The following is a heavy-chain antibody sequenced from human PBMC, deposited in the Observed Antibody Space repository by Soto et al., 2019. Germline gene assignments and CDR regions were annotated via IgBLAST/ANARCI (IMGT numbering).Heavy chain of an antibody. J-gene: IGHJ6*02. V-gene: IGHV4-39*01. Sequence: NPSETLSLTCTVSGGSISSSSYYWGWIRQPPGKGLEWIGSIYYSGSTYYNPSLKSRVTISVDTSKNQFSLKLSSVTAADTAVYYCARRGIGAAHGMDVWGQGTTVTVSS. CDR1: GGSISSSSYY. D-gene: IGHD6-13*01. CDR2: IYYSGST. CDR3: ARRGIGAAHGMDV.